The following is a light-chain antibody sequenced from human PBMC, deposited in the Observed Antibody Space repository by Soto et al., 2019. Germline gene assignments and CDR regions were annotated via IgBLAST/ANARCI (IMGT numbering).Light chain of an antibody. J-gene: IGKJ1*01. CDR3: QQSYSNPRT. CDR1: QSISTD. CDR2: ATL. Sequence: DIHMTHSPSSLSASVGDRVTITCLASQSISTDLNWYQQKPGKAPTFLIYATLNLQSGVPSSFSGSGSGTDLTITISSLQTEDFATSYWQQSYSNPRTFGQGTKVEIK. V-gene: IGKV1-39*01.